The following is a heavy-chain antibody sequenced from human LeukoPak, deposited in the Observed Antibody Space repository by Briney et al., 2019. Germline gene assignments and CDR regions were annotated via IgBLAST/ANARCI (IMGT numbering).Heavy chain of an antibody. CDR3: GRHCDSSTWAFDI. CDR2: IYSGDSDT. CDR1: GYSFTNYW. Sequence: GAALKSSSKGSGYSFTNYWIGWVRQMPGKGLEWMGMIYSGDSDTRYSPSFQGQVTISADKSISTAYLQWSSLKASDTAMYYCGRHCDSSTWAFDIWGQGTMVTVSS. V-gene: IGHV5-51*01. J-gene: IGHJ3*02. D-gene: IGHD6-13*01.